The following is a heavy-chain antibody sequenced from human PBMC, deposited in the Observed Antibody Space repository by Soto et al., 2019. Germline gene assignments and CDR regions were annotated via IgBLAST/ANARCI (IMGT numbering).Heavy chain of an antibody. D-gene: IGHD5-12*01. Sequence: GAAVKVSCKVSGYTLTELSMHWVRQAPGKGLEWMGGFDPEDGETIYAQKFQGRVTMTEDTSTDTAYMELSSLRSEDTAVYYCATDLVYSGYDYYYYGMDVWGQGTTVTV. J-gene: IGHJ6*02. V-gene: IGHV1-24*01. CDR2: FDPEDGET. CDR3: ATDLVYSGYDYYYYGMDV. CDR1: GYTLTELS.